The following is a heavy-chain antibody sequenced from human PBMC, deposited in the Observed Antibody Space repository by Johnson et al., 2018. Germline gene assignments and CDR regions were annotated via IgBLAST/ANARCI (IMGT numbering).Heavy chain of an antibody. D-gene: IGHD3-10*01. V-gene: IGHV3-43D*03. Sequence: VQLVQSGGVVVQPGGSRRLSCAASGFTFDDYAMHWVRQAPGKGLEWVSLISWDGGSTYYADSVKGRFTIYRDNSKNSLYLQMNRLRAEDTALYYCAKVSVPYYYGSGSYSYYYMDVWGKGTTVTVSS. CDR2: ISWDGGST. CDR1: GFTFDDYA. CDR3: AKVSVPYYYGSGSYSYYYMDV. J-gene: IGHJ6*03.